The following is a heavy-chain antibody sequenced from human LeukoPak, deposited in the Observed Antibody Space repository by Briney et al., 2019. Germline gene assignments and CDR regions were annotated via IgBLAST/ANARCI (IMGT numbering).Heavy chain of an antibody. Sequence: GASVKVSCKASGYTFTDYYMHWVRQAPGQGLEWMGWIKPSSGGTTYAQKFQGRVTMTRDTSITTAFMELSGLRSDDTAVYYCATLGVGASSYWGQGTLVTVSS. J-gene: IGHJ4*02. CDR2: IKPSSGGT. CDR3: ATLGVGASSY. D-gene: IGHD1-26*01. V-gene: IGHV1-2*02. CDR1: GYTFTDYY.